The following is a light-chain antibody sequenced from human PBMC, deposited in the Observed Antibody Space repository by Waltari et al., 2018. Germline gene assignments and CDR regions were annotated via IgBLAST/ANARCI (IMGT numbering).Light chain of an antibody. CDR2: EVI. J-gene: IGLJ1*01. CDR3: CSYAGRGTYV. CDR1: TSDVGNYDL. Sequence: QSALTQPASVSGTPGQSITISCTGTTSDVGNYDLVSWYQNHPGKAPKLLIFEVINRPSGVCCRFSGSKSGSTASLIISGLQPDDDADYYCCSYAGRGTYVFGSGTKVTVL. V-gene: IGLV2-23*02.